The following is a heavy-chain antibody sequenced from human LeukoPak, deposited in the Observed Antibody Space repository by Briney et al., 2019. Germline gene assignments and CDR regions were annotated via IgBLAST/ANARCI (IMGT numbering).Heavy chain of an antibody. V-gene: IGHV3-74*01. CDR2: INGDGSTT. CDR3: ARSFDY. CDR1: GFTFSSYG. Sequence: HSGGSLRLSCAASGFTFSSYGMHWVRQVPGKGLVWVSRINGDGSTTNYADAVKGRFTISRDNAKNTLYLQMNSLRAEDTAVYYCARSFDYWGQGTLVTVSS. J-gene: IGHJ4*02.